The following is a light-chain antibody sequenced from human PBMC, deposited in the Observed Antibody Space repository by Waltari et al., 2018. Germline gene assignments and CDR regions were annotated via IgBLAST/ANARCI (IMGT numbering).Light chain of an antibody. CDR3: DSYTSSVTRI. J-gene: IGLJ1*01. CDR2: DVT. CDR1: SSDVGGYNH. Sequence: QSALTQPASVSGSPGPSIPIPCTVPSSDVGGYNHVAWFKQYPGKAPKLLIYDVTNRFAGVSNRFSGSKSGNTASLTISGLQAEDEADYYCDSYTSSVTRIFGTGTKVTVL. V-gene: IGLV2-14*03.